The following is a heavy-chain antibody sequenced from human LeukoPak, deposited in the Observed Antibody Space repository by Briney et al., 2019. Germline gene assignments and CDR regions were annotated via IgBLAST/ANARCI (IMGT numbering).Heavy chain of an antibody. D-gene: IGHD3-3*01. V-gene: IGHV3-48*03. Sequence: GGSLRLSCAASGFTFSSYEMNWVRQAPGKGLEGVSYISSSGSTIYYADSVKGGFTISRDNAKNSLYLQMNSLRAEDTAVYYCARDFRFLEWLPDRYFDYWGQGTLVTVSS. CDR3: ARDFRFLEWLPDRYFDY. CDR1: GFTFSSYE. CDR2: ISSSGSTI. J-gene: IGHJ4*02.